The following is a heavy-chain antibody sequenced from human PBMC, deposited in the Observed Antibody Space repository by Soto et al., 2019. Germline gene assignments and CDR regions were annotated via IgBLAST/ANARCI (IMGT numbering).Heavy chain of an antibody. CDR1: GYTFTTHY. CDR3: ARAGENYGSGTFSPPLRSYFNS. D-gene: IGHD3-10*01. V-gene: IGHV1-46*01. Sequence: QVQLVQSGAEVKKPGASVTVSCKASGYTFTTHYMHWVRQAPGQGLEWMGIINPSGGPTPYALKSQDRGSPTSDTSTNTVYMELSSRGSEDTAVYYCARAGENYGSGTFSPPLRSYFNSWGQGTRVNVSS. J-gene: IGHJ4*02. CDR2: INPSGGPT.